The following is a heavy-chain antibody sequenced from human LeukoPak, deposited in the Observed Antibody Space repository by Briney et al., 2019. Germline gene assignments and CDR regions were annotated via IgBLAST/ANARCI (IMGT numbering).Heavy chain of an antibody. Sequence: PGGSLRLSCAASGFTFSDYYMSWIRQAPGKGLEWVSYISGSGSTIYYADSVKGRFTISRDNAKNSLYLQMNSLRAEDTAVYYCASVDYGDYVYFDYWGQGTLVTVSS. D-gene: IGHD4-17*01. V-gene: IGHV3-11*04. CDR2: ISGSGSTI. J-gene: IGHJ4*02. CDR1: GFTFSDYY. CDR3: ASVDYGDYVYFDY.